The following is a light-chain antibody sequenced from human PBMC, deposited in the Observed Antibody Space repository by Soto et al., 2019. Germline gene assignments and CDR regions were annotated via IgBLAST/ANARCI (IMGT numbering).Light chain of an antibody. J-gene: IGLJ1*01. CDR1: TSDIGGYNY. CDR3: SSYSRSTTRYV. Sequence: QSALTQPASVSGSPGQSITISCTGTTSDIGGYNYVSWYQQHPGKAPKVIIYDVSDRPSGVSKRFSGSKSGNTASLTISGIPAEDEADYYCSSYSRSTTRYVFGTGTKLTV. CDR2: DVS. V-gene: IGLV2-14*03.